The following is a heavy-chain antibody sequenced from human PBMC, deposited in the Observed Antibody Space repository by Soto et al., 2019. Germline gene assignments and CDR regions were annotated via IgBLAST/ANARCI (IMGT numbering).Heavy chain of an antibody. J-gene: IGHJ3*02. CDR3: ARRYSSAFDI. CDR1: GGSISSYY. Sequence: DTLNLTSTASGGSISSYYSSWIRHPPGKGLEWIGYIYYSGSTNYNPSLKSRVTISVDTSKNQFSLKLSSVTAAYTAVYYCARRYSSAFDIWGQGTMVTVS. V-gene: IGHV4-59*08. D-gene: IGHD6-13*01. CDR2: IYYSGST.